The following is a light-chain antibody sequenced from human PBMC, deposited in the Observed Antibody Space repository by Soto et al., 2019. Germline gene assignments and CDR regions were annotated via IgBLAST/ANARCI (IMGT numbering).Light chain of an antibody. V-gene: IGKV3-15*01. CDR3: QQYNNWLIT. CDR1: QSVSSN. Sequence: EIVMTQSPATLSVSPGGRAALSCRGSQSVSSNLAWYQQKPGQAPRLLIYGASTRATGIPARFSGSGSGTEFTLTISSLQSEDFAVYYCQQYNNWLITFGQGTRLEIK. J-gene: IGKJ5*01. CDR2: GAS.